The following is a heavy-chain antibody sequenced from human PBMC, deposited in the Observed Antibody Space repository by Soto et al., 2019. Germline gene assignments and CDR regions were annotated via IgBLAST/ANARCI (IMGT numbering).Heavy chain of an antibody. CDR1: GGTFSSYA. CDR3: ARGPYYYDSSGYPDPPYYFDY. CDR2: IIPIFGTA. Sequence: ASVKVSCKASGGTFSSYAISWVRQAPGQGLEWMGGIIPIFGTANYAQKFQGRVTITADESTSTAYMELSSLRSEDTAVYYCARGPYYYDSSGYPDPPYYFDYWGQGTLVTVSS. J-gene: IGHJ4*02. D-gene: IGHD3-22*01. V-gene: IGHV1-69*13.